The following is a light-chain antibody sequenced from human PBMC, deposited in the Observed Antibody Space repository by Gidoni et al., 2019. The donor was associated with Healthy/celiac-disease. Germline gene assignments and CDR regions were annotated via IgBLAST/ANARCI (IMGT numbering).Light chain of an antibody. Sequence: QSALPQPASGSGSPGQSITISCTGTSRAVGGYNYVSWYQQHPGKAPKLMIYEVSNRPSGVSNRFSGSKSGNTASLTISGLQAEDEADYYCSSYTSSSTLYVFGTGTKVTVL. CDR2: EVS. V-gene: IGLV2-14*01. CDR1: SRAVGGYNY. J-gene: IGLJ1*01. CDR3: SSYTSSSTLYV.